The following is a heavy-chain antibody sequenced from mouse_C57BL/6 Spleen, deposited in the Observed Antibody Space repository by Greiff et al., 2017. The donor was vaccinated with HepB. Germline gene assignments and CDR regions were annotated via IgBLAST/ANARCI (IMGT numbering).Heavy chain of an antibody. D-gene: IGHD1-1*01. V-gene: IGHV1-59*01. CDR2: IDPSDSYT. Sequence: VQLQQPGAELVRPGTSVKLSCKASGYTFTSYWMHWVKQRPGQGLEWIGVIDPSDSYTNYNQKFKGKATLTVDTSSSTAYMQLSSLTSEDSAVYYCAFYYYGSSYIAYWGQGTLVTVSA. CDR1: GYTFTSYW. CDR3: AFYYYGSSYIAY. J-gene: IGHJ3*01.